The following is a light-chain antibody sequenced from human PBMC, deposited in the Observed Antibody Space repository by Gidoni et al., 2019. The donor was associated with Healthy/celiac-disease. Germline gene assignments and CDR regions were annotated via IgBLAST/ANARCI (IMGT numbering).Light chain of an antibody. Sequence: EIVLTQSPGPLSFSPGERATLSCRASQSVSSSYLAWYQQKPGQAPRLLIYGASSRATGIPDRFSGSGSGTDFTLTISRLEPEDFAVYYCQQYGSSPRDFGQGTRLEIK. CDR3: QQYGSSPRD. J-gene: IGKJ5*01. CDR1: QSVSSSY. V-gene: IGKV3-20*01. CDR2: GAS.